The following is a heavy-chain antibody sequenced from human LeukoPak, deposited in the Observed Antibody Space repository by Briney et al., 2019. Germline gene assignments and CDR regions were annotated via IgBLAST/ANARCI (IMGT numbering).Heavy chain of an antibody. CDR3: ARDQVECTGGTCQSRVGFDF. D-gene: IGHD2-8*02. CDR2: IYHSGRS. CDR1: GDSISNGVKY. J-gene: IGHJ4*02. Sequence: SETLSLTCTVSGDSISNGVKYWSWIRQHPGRGLEWIGYIYHSGRSYYNPSLKSRITMSVDTSKNQFSLNLSSVTAADTAVYYCARDQVECTGGTCQSRVGFDFWGQGTLVTVS. V-gene: IGHV4-31*03.